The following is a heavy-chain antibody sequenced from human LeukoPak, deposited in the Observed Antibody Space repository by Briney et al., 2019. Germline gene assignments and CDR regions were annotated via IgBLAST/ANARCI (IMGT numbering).Heavy chain of an antibody. CDR2: IIPIFGTA. J-gene: IGHJ6*03. D-gene: IGHD3-10*01. CDR3: ARDQGDYYGSGSDYNDIRGYYYYMDV. V-gene: IGHV1-69*05. CDR1: GGTFSSYA. Sequence: SVKVSCKASGGTFSSYAIIWVRQAPGQGLEWMGGIIPIFGTANYAQKFQGRVTITTDESTSTAYMELSSLRSEDTAVYYCARDQGDYYGSGSDYNDIRGYYYYMDVWGKGTTVTVSS.